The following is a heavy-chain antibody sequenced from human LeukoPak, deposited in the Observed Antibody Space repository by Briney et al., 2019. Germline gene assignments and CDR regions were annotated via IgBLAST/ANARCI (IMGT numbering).Heavy chain of an antibody. J-gene: IGHJ6*02. CDR2: IYSGGST. D-gene: IGHD3-22*01. CDR3: ARGTYYYDSSGYYWGGYYYYYGMDV. V-gene: IGHV3-53*01. Sequence: GGSLRLSCAASGFTVSSNYMSWVRQAPGKGLEWVSVIYSGGSTYYADSVKGRFTISRDNSKNTLYLQMNSLRAEDTAVYYCARGTYYYDSSGYYWGGYYYYYGMDVWGQGTTVTVSS. CDR1: GFTVSSNY.